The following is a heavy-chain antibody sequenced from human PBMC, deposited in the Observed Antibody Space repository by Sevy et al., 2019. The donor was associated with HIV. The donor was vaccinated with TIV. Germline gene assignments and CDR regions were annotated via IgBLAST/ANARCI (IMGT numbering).Heavy chain of an antibody. CDR3: ANILIDY. V-gene: IGHV3-21*01. CDR1: GFSFSSYS. J-gene: IGHJ4*02. CDR2: ISSSSNYI. Sequence: GGSLRLSCVASGFSFSSYSMNWIRQAPGKGLEWVSSISSSSNYICYADLVKGRFTISRDDAKNSLFLQMCSLRAEDTAVYYCANILIDYWGQGTVVTVSS. D-gene: IGHD2-2*02.